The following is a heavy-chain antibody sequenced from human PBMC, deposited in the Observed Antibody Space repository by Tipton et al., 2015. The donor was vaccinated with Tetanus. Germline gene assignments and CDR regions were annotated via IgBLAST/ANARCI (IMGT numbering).Heavy chain of an antibody. Sequence: TLSLTCTVSGGSISSYYWSWIRQPPGKGLEWIGYIYYSGGTNYNPSLKSRVTILVDTSKNHFSLKLSSVTAADTAVYYCARQITAADAFDTWGQGTMVTVSS. CDR2: IYYSGGT. CDR3: ARQITAADAFDT. CDR1: GGSISSYY. V-gene: IGHV4-59*08. J-gene: IGHJ3*02. D-gene: IGHD3-16*01.